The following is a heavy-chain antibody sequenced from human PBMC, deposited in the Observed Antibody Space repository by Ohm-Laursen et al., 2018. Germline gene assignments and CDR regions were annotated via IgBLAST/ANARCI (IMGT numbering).Heavy chain of an antibody. CDR2: ISGSGGST. D-gene: IGHD2-15*01. J-gene: IGHJ4*02. Sequence: GSLRLSCTASGFTFSSYAMSWVRQAPGKGLEWVSAISGSGGSTYYADSVKGRFTISRDNSKNTLYLQMNSLRAEDTAVYYCAKGASTLVVAAILFDYWGQGTLVTVSS. CDR3: AKGASTLVVAAILFDY. V-gene: IGHV3-23*01. CDR1: GFTFSSYA.